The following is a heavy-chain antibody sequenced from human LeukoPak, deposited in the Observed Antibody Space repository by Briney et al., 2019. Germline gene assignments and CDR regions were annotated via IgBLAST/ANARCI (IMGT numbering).Heavy chain of an antibody. CDR2: IYPGDSDT. CDR3: ARPITRYYDSSGYFGY. J-gene: IGHJ4*02. CDR1: GYSFTSYW. D-gene: IGHD3-22*01. V-gene: IGHV5-51*01. Sequence: GESLKISCKGSGYSFTSYWIGWLRQMPGKGLEWMGIIYPGDSDTRYSPSFQGQVTISADKSISTAYLQWSSLKASDTAMYYCARPITRYYDSSGYFGYWGQGTLVTVSS.